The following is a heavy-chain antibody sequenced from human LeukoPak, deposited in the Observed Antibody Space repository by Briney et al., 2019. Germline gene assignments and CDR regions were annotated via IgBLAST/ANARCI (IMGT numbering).Heavy chain of an antibody. CDR3: ARRGTTGTTEEYYFDY. CDR1: GYSFPDYW. D-gene: IGHD1-1*01. J-gene: IGHJ4*02. CDR2: IYPGDSDT. V-gene: IGHV5-51*01. Sequence: GESLKISCKGSGYSFPDYWIGWVRQMPGEGLELMGIIYPGDSDTRYSPSFQGQVTISADKSISTAYLQWSSLKASDTAMYYCARRGTTGTTEEYYFDYWGQGTLVTVSS.